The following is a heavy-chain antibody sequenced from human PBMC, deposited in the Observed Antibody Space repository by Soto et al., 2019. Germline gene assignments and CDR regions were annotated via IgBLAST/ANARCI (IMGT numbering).Heavy chain of an antibody. CDR1: GGSFKSGSYY. Sequence: SETLSLTCTVSGGSFKSGSYYWSWIRQPPGKGLEWIGYVYHTGRTDYNPSLKSRVSISMDTSKNQFSLDLDSVTATDTAVYFCARRTSSGAIADWGQGKMVTVSS. CDR2: VYHTGRT. J-gene: IGHJ4*02. CDR3: ARRTSSGAIAD. V-gene: IGHV4-61*01. D-gene: IGHD2-21*01.